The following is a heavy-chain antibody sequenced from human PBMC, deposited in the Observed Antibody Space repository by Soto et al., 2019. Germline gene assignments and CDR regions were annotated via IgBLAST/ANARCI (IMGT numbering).Heavy chain of an antibody. V-gene: IGHV5-10-1*01. Sequence: GQPLKVSCQGSGYNFPNYWITWVRQMPGKGLEWMGRIDPSDSYTNYNPSFQGHVTISADKSISTAYLHWSSLKASDTAMYYCARQVISDYWGQGTLVTVSS. CDR1: GYNFPNYW. J-gene: IGHJ4*02. D-gene: IGHD2-21*01. CDR3: ARQVISDY. CDR2: IDPSDSYT.